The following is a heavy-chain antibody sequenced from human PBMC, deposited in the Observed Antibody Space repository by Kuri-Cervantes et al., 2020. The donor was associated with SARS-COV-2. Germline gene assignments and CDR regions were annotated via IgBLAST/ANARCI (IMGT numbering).Heavy chain of an antibody. CDR2: IKNKDQGYTT. D-gene: IGHD2-8*01. CDR3: SRAGPGVSWDF. J-gene: IGHJ4*02. Sequence: GGSLRLSCAASGFTFSDHTMDWVRQAPGKGLEWVGRIKNKDQGYTTYYAASVKGRFTISRDDSKDPLYLQLNSLKSEDTALYYCSRAGPGVSWDFWGQGTLVTVSS. V-gene: IGHV3-72*01. CDR1: GFTFSDHT.